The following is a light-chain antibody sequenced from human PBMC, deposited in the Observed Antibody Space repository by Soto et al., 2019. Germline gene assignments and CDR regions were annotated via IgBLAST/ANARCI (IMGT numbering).Light chain of an antibody. Sequence: EIVLTQSPATLSLSPGERATLSCRASQSVISYLAWYQHKLGQAPRLLIYETSKRATGVPARFSGSGSGTAFTLTISSLEPEDFAVYYCQQRAKWPPYTFGGGTKVEIK. CDR1: QSVISY. V-gene: IGKV3-11*01. CDR3: QQRAKWPPYT. CDR2: ETS. J-gene: IGKJ4*01.